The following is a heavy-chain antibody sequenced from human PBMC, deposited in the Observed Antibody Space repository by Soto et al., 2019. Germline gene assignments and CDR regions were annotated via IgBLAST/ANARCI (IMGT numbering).Heavy chain of an antibody. CDR1: GFTFSSYA. J-gene: IGHJ4*02. CDR3: ARGGGGYGSGSYPSWY. CDR2: INSSGGST. D-gene: IGHD3-10*01. V-gene: IGHV3-23*01. Sequence: EVQLLESGGGLVQPGGSLRLSCAASGFTFSSYAMSWVRQAPGKGLEWVSTINSSGGSTYNADSVKGRFTSSRDNSKTTLYLLMNSLRAADSSVYYCARGGGGYGSGSYPSWYWGLGTLVTVSS.